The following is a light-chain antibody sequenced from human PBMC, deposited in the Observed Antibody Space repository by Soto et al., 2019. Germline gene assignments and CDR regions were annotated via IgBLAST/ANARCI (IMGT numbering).Light chain of an antibody. CDR1: QSVGNN. V-gene: IGKV3-20*01. Sequence: EIVLTQSPATLSLSPGERATLSCRASQSVGNNLAWYQQKPGQAPGLLIYGASSRATGIPNRFSGSGSGTDFTLTISRLEPEDFAVYYCQQYGSSPLTFGGGTKVDI. CDR2: GAS. CDR3: QQYGSSPLT. J-gene: IGKJ4*01.